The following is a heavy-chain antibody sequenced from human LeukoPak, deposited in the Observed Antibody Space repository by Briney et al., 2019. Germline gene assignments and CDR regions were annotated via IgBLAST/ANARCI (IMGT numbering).Heavy chain of an antibody. D-gene: IGHD2-8*01. CDR1: GYTFTSYG. Sequence: ASVKISCKASGYTFTSYGISWVRQMPGKGLEWIGIIYPGDSDTRYSPSFQGQVTISADKSISTAYLQWSSLKASDTAMYYCARLNARLYYFDYWGQGTLVTVSS. J-gene: IGHJ4*02. V-gene: IGHV5-51*01. CDR2: IYPGDSDT. CDR3: ARLNARLYYFDY.